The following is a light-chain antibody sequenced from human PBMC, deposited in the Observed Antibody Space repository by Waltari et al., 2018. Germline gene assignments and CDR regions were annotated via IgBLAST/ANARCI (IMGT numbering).Light chain of an antibody. CDR3: CSYAGINFYV. J-gene: IGLJ1*01. CDR1: SSDVGGYNF. Sequence: QSALTQFASVSGSPGQTITISCPGTSSDVGGYNFVSWYQQHPGKAPKLLIYEGNKRPSGVSPRFSGSKSGNTASLTISGLQAEDEADYYCCSYAGINFYVFGIGTTVTVL. V-gene: IGLV2-23*01. CDR2: EGN.